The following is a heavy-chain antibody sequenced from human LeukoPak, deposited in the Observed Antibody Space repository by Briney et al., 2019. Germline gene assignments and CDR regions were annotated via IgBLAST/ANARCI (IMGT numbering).Heavy chain of an antibody. J-gene: IGHJ4*02. CDR3: ATSTAGGYSALISQLTAPVDH. D-gene: IGHD5-12*01. CDR2: ISSSSSTI. CDR1: GFTFSSYS. V-gene: IGHV3-48*01. Sequence: GGSLRLSCAASGFTFSSYSMNWVRQAPGKGLEWVSYISSSSSTIYYADSVKGRFTISRDNAKNSLYLQMNSLRAEDTAVYYCATSTAGGYSALISQLTAPVDHWGQGTLVTVSS.